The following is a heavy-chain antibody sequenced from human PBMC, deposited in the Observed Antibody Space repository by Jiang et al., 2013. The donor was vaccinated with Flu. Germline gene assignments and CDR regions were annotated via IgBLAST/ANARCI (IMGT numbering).Heavy chain of an antibody. CDR3: VVKPYYDSSDYYFPPSDGNDY. V-gene: IGHV4-34*01. CDR1: GGSLSGNY. J-gene: IGHJ4*02. Sequence: TLSLTCTVYGGSLSGNYWSWIRQPPGKGLEWIGEINHSGSTNYNPSLKSRVTMSVDKSKNQFSLKLSSVTAADTAVYYCVVKPYYDSSDYYFPPSDGNDYWGQGTLVTVSS. D-gene: IGHD3-22*01. CDR2: INHSGST.